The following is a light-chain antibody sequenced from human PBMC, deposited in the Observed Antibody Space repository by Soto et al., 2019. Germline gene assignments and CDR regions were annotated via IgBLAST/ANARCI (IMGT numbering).Light chain of an antibody. CDR1: QSVSSN. Sequence: EIVMTQSPATLSVSPGERATLSCRASQSVSSNLAWYQQKPGQAPRLLIYGASTRATGIPARFSGSGSGTEFTLTISSLQPEDVATYYCQSYDSDRFTFGPGTKVDFK. V-gene: IGKV3-15*01. J-gene: IGKJ3*01. CDR2: GAS. CDR3: QSYDSDRFT.